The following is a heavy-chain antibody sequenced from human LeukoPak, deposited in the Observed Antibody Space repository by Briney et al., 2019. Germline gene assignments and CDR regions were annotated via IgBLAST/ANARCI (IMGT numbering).Heavy chain of an antibody. Sequence: PGGSLRLSCAVSVFTFKSYWMHWVRQAPGKGLVWVSRINTDGSSTSYADSVKGRFTISRDNAKNTLYLQMNSLRAEDTAVYYCARDRSGSYDYWGQGTLVTVSS. V-gene: IGHV3-74*01. CDR3: ARDRSGSYDY. CDR2: INTDGSST. D-gene: IGHD1-26*01. CDR1: VFTFKSYW. J-gene: IGHJ4*02.